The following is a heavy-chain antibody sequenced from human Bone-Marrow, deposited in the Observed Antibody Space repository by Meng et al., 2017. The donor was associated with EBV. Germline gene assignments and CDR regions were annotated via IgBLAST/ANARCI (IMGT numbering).Heavy chain of an antibody. D-gene: IGHD3-10*01. V-gene: IGHV1-18*01. J-gene: IGHJ4*02. Sequence: QIQLVQFGGEGQKPGASVRVSCKTSGYTFSSFTLNWVRQVPGQGFEWVGWIHGYSANTHYAQKFHGRVNMSTDTSTDTSYMELKNLRPDDTAIYYCVRFSNYVLDHWGQGTLVTVSS. CDR3: VRFSNYVLDH. CDR2: IHGYSANT. CDR1: GYTFSSFT.